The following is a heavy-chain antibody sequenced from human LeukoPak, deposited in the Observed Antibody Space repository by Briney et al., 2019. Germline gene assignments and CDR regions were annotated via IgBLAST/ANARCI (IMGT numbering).Heavy chain of an antibody. Sequence: ARSLRISCAASGVRFSRYGRHWVRLAPCKGPEWVASISNDESDKSDSDAVKGRFSIFRDNSKNTLYLQMNSLTTEDPATYYCGGPWGQGAPSTWLGPWGQGNLVTVSS. CDR3: GGPWGQGAPSTWLGP. CDR2: ISNDESDK. V-gene: IGHV3-30*01. D-gene: IGHD3-16*01. CDR1: GVRFSRYG. J-gene: IGHJ5*02.